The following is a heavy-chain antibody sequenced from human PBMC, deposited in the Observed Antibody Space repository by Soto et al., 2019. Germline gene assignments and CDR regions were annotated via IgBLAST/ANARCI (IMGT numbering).Heavy chain of an antibody. Sequence: VASVKVSCKASGYTFTSYDINWVRQATGQGLEWMGWMNPNSGNTGYAQKFQGRVTMTRNTSISTAYMELSSLRSEDTAVYYCARGRSSSWYDADYYYMDVWGKGTTVTVSS. CDR2: MNPNSGNT. V-gene: IGHV1-8*01. CDR1: GYTFTSYD. J-gene: IGHJ6*03. D-gene: IGHD6-13*01. CDR3: ARGRSSSWYDADYYYMDV.